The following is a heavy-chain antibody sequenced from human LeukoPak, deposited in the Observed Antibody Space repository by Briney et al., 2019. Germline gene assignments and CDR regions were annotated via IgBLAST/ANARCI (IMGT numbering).Heavy chain of an antibody. Sequence: ASVKVSCKASGYTFTSYDINWVRQATGQGLEWMGWMNPNSGNTGYAQKFQGRVTITRNTSISTAYMELSSLRSEDTAVYYCARRMATISNFDYWGQGTLVTVSS. V-gene: IGHV1-8*03. CDR1: GYTFTSYD. D-gene: IGHD5-24*01. J-gene: IGHJ4*02. CDR3: ARRMATISNFDY. CDR2: MNPNSGNT.